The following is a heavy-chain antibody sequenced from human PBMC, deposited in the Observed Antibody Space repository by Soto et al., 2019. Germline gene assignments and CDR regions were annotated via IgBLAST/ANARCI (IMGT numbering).Heavy chain of an antibody. D-gene: IGHD2-15*01. J-gene: IGHJ5*02. Sequence: ASVKVSCKASGYTFTRYTINWLHQAPGQRLEWMGWINPDNGNTKSSQKFQDRVIITRDTSASTAYMDLSSLRSEDTAVYYCARGIATGQLDPWGQGTLVTVSS. CDR2: INPDNGNT. CDR1: GYTFTRYT. CDR3: ARGIATGQLDP. V-gene: IGHV1-3*01.